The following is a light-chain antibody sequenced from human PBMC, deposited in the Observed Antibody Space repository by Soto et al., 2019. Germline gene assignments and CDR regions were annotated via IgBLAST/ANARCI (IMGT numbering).Light chain of an antibody. V-gene: IGKV3-20*01. CDR1: QSVDRNY. CDR2: GAS. CDR3: QQYGS. Sequence: EVVLTQSPDTLPSFQGGXCALSCRASQSVDRNYLAWYQQKPGQAPRLLIHGASDRGTGTPDRFSGSGSGTDFTLTIGRLEPEDFAVYYCQQYGSFGQGTKVDNK. J-gene: IGKJ1*01.